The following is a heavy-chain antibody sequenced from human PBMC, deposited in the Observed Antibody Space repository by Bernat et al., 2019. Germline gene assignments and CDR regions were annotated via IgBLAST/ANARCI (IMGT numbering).Heavy chain of an antibody. V-gene: IGHV4-59*01. J-gene: IGHJ4*02. CDR1: GGSISSYY. D-gene: IGHD3-10*01. Sequence: QVQLQESGPGLVKPSETLSLTCTVSGGSISSYYWSWIRQPPGKGLEWIGYIYYSGGSGSTSYNPALKSRVTISIDTSNNQFSLKLSSVTAADTAVYYCARIFYDSGSYPLDYWGQETLVTVSS. CDR3: ARIFYDSGSYPLDY. CDR2: IYYSGGSGST.